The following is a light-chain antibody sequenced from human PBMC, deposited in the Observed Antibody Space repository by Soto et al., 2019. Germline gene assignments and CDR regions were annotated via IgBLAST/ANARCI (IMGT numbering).Light chain of an antibody. Sequence: QSVLTQPASVSGSPGQSITLLCTGTSSDFGIYSSVSWYQQHPGKAPKLMIHDVFYRPSGVSSRFSGSRSGNTASLTISGLQADDDADYYCSSFTSRSSYVFGPGTKVTVL. CDR1: SSDFGIYSS. V-gene: IGLV2-14*01. J-gene: IGLJ1*01. CDR2: DVF. CDR3: SSFTSRSSYV.